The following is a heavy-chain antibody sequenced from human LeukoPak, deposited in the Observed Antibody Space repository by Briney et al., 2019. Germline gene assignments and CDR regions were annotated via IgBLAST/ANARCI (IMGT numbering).Heavy chain of an antibody. J-gene: IGHJ4*02. CDR2: INPNSGGT. CDR3: ARAHRRDGYNLGDY. D-gene: IGHD5-12*01. Sequence: GASVKVSCKASGYTFTGYYMHWVRQAPGQGLEWMGWINPNSGGTNYAQKFQGRVTMTRDTSISTAYMELSRLRSDDTAVYYCARAHRRDGYNLGDYWGQGTLVTVSS. V-gene: IGHV1-2*02. CDR1: GYTFTGYY.